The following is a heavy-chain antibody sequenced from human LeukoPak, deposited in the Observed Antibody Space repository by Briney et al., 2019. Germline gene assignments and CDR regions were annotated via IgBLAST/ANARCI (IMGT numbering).Heavy chain of an antibody. CDR2: IYYSGTT. V-gene: IGHV4-59*08. D-gene: IGHD5-18*01. CDR1: GGSISSYY. CDR3: ARHRTTAMVRAHFDS. J-gene: IGHJ4*02. Sequence: SDTLSLTCTVSGGSISSYYWSWIRQPPGKGLEGIGYIYYSGTTNYNPSLKSRVTISVDTSKNQFSLTLSSVTAADTAVYYCARHRTTAMVRAHFDSWGQGTLVTVSS.